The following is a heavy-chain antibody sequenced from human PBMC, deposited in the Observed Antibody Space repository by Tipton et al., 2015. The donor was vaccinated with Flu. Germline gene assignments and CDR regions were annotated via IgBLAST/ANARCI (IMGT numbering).Heavy chain of an antibody. D-gene: IGHD3-22*01. Sequence: TLSLTCTVSGGSISSSSYYWGWIRQPPGKGLEWIGSIYYSGSTYYSPSLKSRVTISVDTSKNQFSLKLSSVTAADTAVYYCARSLTYYYDSSGYAFDIWGQGTMVTVSS. CDR3: ARSLTYYYDSSGYAFDI. V-gene: IGHV4-39*07. J-gene: IGHJ3*02. CDR2: IYYSGST. CDR1: GGSISSSSYY.